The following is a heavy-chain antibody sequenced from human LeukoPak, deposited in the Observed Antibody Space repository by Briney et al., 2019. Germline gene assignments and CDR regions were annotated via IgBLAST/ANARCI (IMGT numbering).Heavy chain of an antibody. D-gene: IGHD3-3*01. CDR2: IYTSGST. J-gene: IGHJ6*03. V-gene: IGHV4-61*02. CDR3: ARGPEAPGFWSGYPYYYYMDV. CDR1: GGSISSGSYY. Sequence: SETLSLTCTVSGGSISSGSYYWSWIRQPAGKGLEWIGRIYTSGSTNYNPSLKSRVTISVDTSKNQFSLKLSSVTAADTAVYYCARGPEAPGFWSGYPYYYYMDVWGKGTTVTVSS.